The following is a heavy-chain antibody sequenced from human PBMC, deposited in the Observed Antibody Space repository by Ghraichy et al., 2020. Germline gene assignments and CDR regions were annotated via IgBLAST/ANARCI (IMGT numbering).Heavy chain of an antibody. J-gene: IGHJ4*02. CDR3: ARDAIHSYAYDF. CDR1: GFTFSSYD. Sequence: GGSLRLSCSASGFTFSSYDMNFVRQAPGKGLEWVASIGSRDTYIYLADSLKGRFTISRDNAKNSLYLQMNSLRAEDTAIYYCARDAIHSYAYDFWGQGTLVTVSS. CDR2: IGSRDTYI. D-gene: IGHD5-18*01. V-gene: IGHV3-21*01.